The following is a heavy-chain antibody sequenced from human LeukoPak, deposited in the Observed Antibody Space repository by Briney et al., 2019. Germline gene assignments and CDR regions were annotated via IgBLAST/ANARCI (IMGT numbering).Heavy chain of an antibody. CDR3: ARHGLKLVGASTIYFDN. CDR1: GGSISNNY. D-gene: IGHD1-26*01. V-gene: IGHV4-59*08. J-gene: IGHJ4*02. CDR2: IHSSGST. Sequence: TSETLSLTCSVSGGSISNNYWSWIRQSPEKGLEWVGCIHSSGSTDYNPSFKSRVVVSVDTSMNQFSLKLYSVTAADTAVYYCARHGLKLVGASTIYFDNWGQGTLVTVSS.